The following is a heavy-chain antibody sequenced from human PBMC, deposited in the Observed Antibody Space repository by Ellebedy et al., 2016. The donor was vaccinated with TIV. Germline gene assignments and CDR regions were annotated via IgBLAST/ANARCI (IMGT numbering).Heavy chain of an antibody. J-gene: IGHJ2*01. D-gene: IGHD3-10*01. CDR1: GGSFSGYY. V-gene: IGHV4-34*01. CDR3: AREERMFRGVRVWYFDL. CDR2: INHSGST. Sequence: MPSETLSLTCAVSGGSFSGYYWSWIRQPPGKGLEWIGEINHSGSTNYNPSLKSRITISVDTSKNQFSLKLSSVTAADTAVYYCAREERMFRGVRVWYFDLWGRGTLITVSS.